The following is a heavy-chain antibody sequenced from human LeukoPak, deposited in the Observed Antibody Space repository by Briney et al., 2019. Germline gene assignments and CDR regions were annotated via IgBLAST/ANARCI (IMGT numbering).Heavy chain of an antibody. D-gene: IGHD3-10*01. V-gene: IGHV3-66*01. J-gene: IGHJ6*02. CDR1: GFTVSNIF. CDR3: ARMPFTRNDYYGLDV. Sequence: PGGSLRLSCAASGFTVSNIFMNWVRQAPGKGLEWVSIIYSGGSTYYADSVKGRFTISRDNSKNTLDLQMNSLRAEDTAVYYCARMPFTRNDYYGLDVWGQGTTVTVSS. CDR2: IYSGGST.